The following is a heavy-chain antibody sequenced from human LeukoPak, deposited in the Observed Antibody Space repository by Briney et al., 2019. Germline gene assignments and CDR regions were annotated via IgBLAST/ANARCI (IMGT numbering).Heavy chain of an antibody. J-gene: IGHJ4*02. V-gene: IGHV3-30*04. CDR1: RFTFSSYA. Sequence: GGSLRLSCAASRFTFSSYAMLWVRQAPGKGLEWVAVISYYGSNKYYADSVKGRFNISRDNHKNTVSLQMNSLRAEDTAVYYCAGDGWHGLFTYWGQGTLVTVSS. D-gene: IGHD5-24*01. CDR2: ISYYGSNK. CDR3: AGDGWHGLFTY.